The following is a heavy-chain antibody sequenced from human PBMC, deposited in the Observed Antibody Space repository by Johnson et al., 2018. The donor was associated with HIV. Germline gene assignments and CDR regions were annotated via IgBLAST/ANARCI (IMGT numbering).Heavy chain of an antibody. D-gene: IGHD3-3*01. CDR1: GFTFSSYG. Sequence: VESGRSLRLSCAASGFTFSSYGMHWVRQAPAKGLEWVAVISYAGSDKDYADSVKGRFTISRDSSKNTLYLQMNSLRAEDTAVYYCASLINYNFWSGYARGRDAFDIWGQGTMVTVSS. CDR3: ASLINYNFWSGYARGRDAFDI. V-gene: IGHV3-30*04. J-gene: IGHJ3*02. CDR2: ISYAGSDK.